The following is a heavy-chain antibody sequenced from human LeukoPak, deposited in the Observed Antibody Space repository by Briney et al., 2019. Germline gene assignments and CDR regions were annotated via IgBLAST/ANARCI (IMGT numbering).Heavy chain of an antibody. CDR2: ISSSSSYI. J-gene: IGHJ6*02. Sequence: GGSLRLSCAASGFTFSSYSMKWVRQAPGKGLEWVLSISSSSSYIYYADSVKGRFTISRDNAKNSLYLQMNSLRAEDTAVYYCARYTPPRYCSSTSCLYGMDVWGQGTTVTVSS. CDR1: GFTFSSYS. V-gene: IGHV3-21*01. D-gene: IGHD2-2*01. CDR3: ARYTPPRYCSSTSCLYGMDV.